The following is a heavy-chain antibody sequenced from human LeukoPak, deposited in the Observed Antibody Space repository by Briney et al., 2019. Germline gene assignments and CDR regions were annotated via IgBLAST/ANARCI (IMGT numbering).Heavy chain of an antibody. CDR1: GGPITSSAYY. CDR3: TSRGFRLPLDAFDV. CDR2: IYNNGDT. J-gene: IGHJ3*01. Sequence: SETLSLTCTVSGGPITSSAYYWVWVRQSPGRGLEWLGSIYNNGDTYYNPSYESRVTIPIETSKNQFSLKMTSVTAADTAAYYCTSRGFRLPLDAFDVWGQGTRVAVSS. D-gene: IGHD5-24*01. V-gene: IGHV4-39*01.